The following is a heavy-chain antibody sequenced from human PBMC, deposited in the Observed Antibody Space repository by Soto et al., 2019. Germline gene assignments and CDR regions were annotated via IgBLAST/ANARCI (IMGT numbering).Heavy chain of an antibody. V-gene: IGHV1-46*01. J-gene: IGHJ4*02. D-gene: IGHD5-12*01. Sequence: ASVKVSCKTSGYTFTNYHIHWVRQAPGQGLERLGIINPSDGGTGYAQKFQGRVTMTRDTSTSTVYMDMSSLRSEDTAVYYCARVAHQSLDYWGLGTLVTVSS. CDR3: ARVAHQSLDY. CDR1: GYTFTNYH. CDR2: INPSDGGT.